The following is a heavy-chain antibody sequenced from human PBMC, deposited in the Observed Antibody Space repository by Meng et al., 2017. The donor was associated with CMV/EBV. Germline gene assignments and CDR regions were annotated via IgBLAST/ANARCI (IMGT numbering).Heavy chain of an antibody. J-gene: IGHJ6*02. V-gene: IGHV3-53*01. D-gene: IGHD2-2*02. CDR3: ARGDIVVVPAAIRRYYYYGMDV. CDR1: GFTVSSNY. Sequence: GESLKISCAASGFTVSSNYMSWVRQAPGKGLEWVSVIYSGGSTYYADSVKGRFTISRDNSKNTLYLQMNSLRAEDTAVYYCARGDIVVVPAAIRRYYYYGMDVWGQGTTVTVSS. CDR2: IYSGGST.